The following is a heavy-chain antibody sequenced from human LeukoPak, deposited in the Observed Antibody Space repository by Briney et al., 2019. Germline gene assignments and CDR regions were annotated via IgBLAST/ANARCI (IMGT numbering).Heavy chain of an antibody. CDR1: GGSISSYY. CDR3: AREKLGYCSSTSCHNWFDP. V-gene: IGHV4-4*07. J-gene: IGHJ5*02. D-gene: IGHD2-2*01. CDR2: IYTSGST. Sequence: SETLSLTCTVSGGSISSYYWSWIRQPAVKGLEWIGRIYTSGSTNYNPSLKSRVTMSVDTSKNQFSLKLSSVTAADTAVYYCAREKLGYCSSTSCHNWFDPWGQGTLVTVSS.